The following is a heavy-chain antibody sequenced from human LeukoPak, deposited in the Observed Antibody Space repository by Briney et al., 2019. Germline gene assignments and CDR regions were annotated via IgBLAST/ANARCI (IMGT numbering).Heavy chain of an antibody. D-gene: IGHD6-13*01. CDR2: IYSGGST. CDR3: ARGRAAATPDY. CDR1: GFTFSSYA. J-gene: IGHJ4*02. V-gene: IGHV3-53*01. Sequence: PGGSLRLSCSASGFTFSSYAMHWVRQAPGKGLEWVSVIYSGGSTYYADSVKGRFTISRDNSKNTLYLQMNSLRAEDTAVYYCARGRAAATPDYWGQGTLVTVSS.